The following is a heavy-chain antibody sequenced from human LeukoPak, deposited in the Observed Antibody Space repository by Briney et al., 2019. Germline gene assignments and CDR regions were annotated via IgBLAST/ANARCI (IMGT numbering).Heavy chain of an antibody. CDR2: ISSSSSYI. CDR3: ARAVVPAATFGY. CDR1: GFTFSSYS. J-gene: IGHJ4*02. V-gene: IGHV3-21*01. D-gene: IGHD2-2*01. Sequence: PGGSLRLSCAASGFTFSSYSMNWVRQAPGKGLEWVSSISSSSSYIYYADSVKGRFTISRDNAKNSLYPQMNSLRAEDTAVYYCARAVVPAATFGYWGQGTLVTVSS.